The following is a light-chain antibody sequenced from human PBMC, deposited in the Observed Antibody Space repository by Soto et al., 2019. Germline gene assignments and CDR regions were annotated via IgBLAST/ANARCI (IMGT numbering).Light chain of an antibody. CDR3: CSYPETPTPR. CDR1: NSDIGSFHL. CDR2: EGD. J-gene: IGLJ1*01. Sequence: QSTLTQPASVSGARGQSITISCTGTNSDIGSFHLVSWYQHHPGKAPKLMIYEGDMRPSGVSIRFSGSKSGNTASLTISGLQAEDEADYYCCSYPETPTPRFGSGTKVTVL. V-gene: IGLV2-23*01.